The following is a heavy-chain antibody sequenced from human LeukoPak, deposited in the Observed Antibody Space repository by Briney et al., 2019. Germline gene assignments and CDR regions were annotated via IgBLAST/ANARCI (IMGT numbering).Heavy chain of an antibody. CDR1: GFTFSNYW. D-gene: IGHD2-2*02. CDR2: IKQDGSEK. Sequence: GGSLRLSCAASGFTFSNYWMTWVRQAPGKGLEWVANIKQDGSEKNYVDSVKGRFTISRDNAKNSLYLQMNSLRAEDTALYYCARLIVVVPAAIGYFDYWGQGTLVTVSS. CDR3: ARLIVVVPAAIGYFDY. J-gene: IGHJ4*02. V-gene: IGHV3-7*03.